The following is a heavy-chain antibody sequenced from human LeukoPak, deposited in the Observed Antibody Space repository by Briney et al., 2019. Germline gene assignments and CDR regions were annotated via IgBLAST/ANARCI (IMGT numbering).Heavy chain of an antibody. CDR1: GFTFSHYG. V-gene: IGHV3-23*01. J-gene: IGHJ4*02. Sequence: GGTLRLSCAASGFTFSHYGMNWVRQAPGKGLEWVSGLTANSRSAYYADSVKGRFTISRDNSENMVYLQMNSLRAEDTAMYYCARDEGWIQLFFRGQGTLVTVSS. CDR3: ARDEGWIQLFF. D-gene: IGHD5-18*01. CDR2: LTANSRSA.